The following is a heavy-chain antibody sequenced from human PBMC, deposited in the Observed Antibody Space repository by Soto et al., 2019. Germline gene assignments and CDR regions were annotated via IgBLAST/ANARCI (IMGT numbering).Heavy chain of an antibody. D-gene: IGHD6-13*01. V-gene: IGHV1-69*06. CDR2: IIPIFGTA. J-gene: IGHJ6*02. Sequence: GASVKVSCKASGGTFSSYAISWVRQAPGQGLEWMGGIIPIFGTANYAQKFQGRVTITADKSTSTAYMELSSLRSEDTAVYYCARAQIGVRIAAAEYYYYYGMDVWGQGTTVTVSS. CDR3: ARAQIGVRIAAAEYYYYYGMDV. CDR1: GGTFSSYA.